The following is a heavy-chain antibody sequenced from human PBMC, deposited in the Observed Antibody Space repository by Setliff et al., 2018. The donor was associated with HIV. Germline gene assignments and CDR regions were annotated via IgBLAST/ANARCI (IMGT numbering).Heavy chain of an antibody. CDR2: IYHSGST. V-gene: IGHV4-38-2*01. J-gene: IGHJ4*02. CDR3: AAQDLDLVKYYYMDY. CDR1: GYSISNGYY. D-gene: IGHD2-21*01. Sequence: SETLSLTCALSGYSISNGYYWGWIRQPSGKGLEWIGSIYHSGSTFYNPSLRSRVTISVDTSQDQFSLKLNSLTAADTAVYFCAAQDLDLVKYYYMDYWGPGALVTVSS.